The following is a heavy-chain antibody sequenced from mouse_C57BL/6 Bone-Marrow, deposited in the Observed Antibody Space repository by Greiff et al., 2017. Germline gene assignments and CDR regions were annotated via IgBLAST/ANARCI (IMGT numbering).Heavy chain of an antibody. D-gene: IGHD2-1*01. Sequence: QVQLQQSGTELVKPGASVKLSCKASGYTFTSYWLHWVKQRPGQGLEWIGNINPSNGGTNYNEKFKSKATLTVDKSSSTAYMQLSSLTSEDSAVYYCARSGYGNSDWYFDVWGTGTTVTVSS. V-gene: IGHV1-53*01. J-gene: IGHJ1*03. CDR3: ARSGYGNSDWYFDV. CDR2: INPSNGGT. CDR1: GYTFTSYW.